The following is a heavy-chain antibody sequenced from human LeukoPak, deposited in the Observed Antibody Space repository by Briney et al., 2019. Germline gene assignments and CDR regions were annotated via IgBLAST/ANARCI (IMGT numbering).Heavy chain of an antibody. D-gene: IGHD6-19*01. J-gene: IGHJ4*02. Sequence: SETLSLTCAVYGGSFSGYYWSWIRQPPGKGLEWIGEINHSGSTNYNPSLKSRVTISVDTSKNQFSLKLSSVTAADTAVYYCARGTKGYSSGWYPINYYFDYWGRGTLVTVSS. CDR3: ARGTKGYSSGWYPINYYFDY. CDR1: GGSFSGYY. V-gene: IGHV4-34*01. CDR2: INHSGST.